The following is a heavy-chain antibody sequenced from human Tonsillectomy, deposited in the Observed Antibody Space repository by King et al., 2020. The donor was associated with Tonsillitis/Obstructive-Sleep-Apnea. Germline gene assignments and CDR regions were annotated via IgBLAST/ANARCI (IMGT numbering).Heavy chain of an antibody. V-gene: IGHV4-4*02. Sequence: MQLQESGPGLVKPSGTLSLTCAVSGGSISSSNWWSWVRQPPGEGLEWIGEIYHSGITNYNPSLKSRVTISVDKSNNQFSLKLSSVTAADTAVYYCVTQYYNGWRFDYWGQGTLVTVSS. CDR2: IYHSGIT. CDR1: GGSISSSNW. D-gene: IGHD3-10*01. CDR3: VTQYYNGWRFDY. J-gene: IGHJ4*02.